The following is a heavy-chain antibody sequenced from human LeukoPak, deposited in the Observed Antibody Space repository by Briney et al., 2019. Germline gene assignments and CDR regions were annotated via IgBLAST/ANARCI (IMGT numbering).Heavy chain of an antibody. V-gene: IGHV3-23*01. CDR3: VKDGGRSYSTTYDY. CDR1: GFTFSSYA. J-gene: IGHJ4*01. D-gene: IGHD3-10*01. Sequence: GGSLRLSCAASGFTFSSYAMSWVRQAPGKGLEWVSAISGSDGRSTYYADSVQGRFTISRDNAKNTLYLQMNSLRVEDTAMYHCVKDGGRSYSTTYDYWGHGNLVTVSS. CDR2: ISGSDGRST.